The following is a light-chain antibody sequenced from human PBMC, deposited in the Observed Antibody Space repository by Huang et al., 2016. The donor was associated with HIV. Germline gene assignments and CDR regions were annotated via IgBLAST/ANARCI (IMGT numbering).Light chain of an antibody. J-gene: IGKJ3*01. Sequence: EIVMTQSPATLSVSPGERATLSCRASQSVSSNFAWYQQKPGQAPRHLIYGASTRATGIPARFSGSGSGTDFTLTISSLQSEDFAVYYCQQYNNWLFTFGPGTKVDIK. CDR3: QQYNNWLFT. CDR2: GAS. CDR1: QSVSSN. V-gene: IGKV3-15*01.